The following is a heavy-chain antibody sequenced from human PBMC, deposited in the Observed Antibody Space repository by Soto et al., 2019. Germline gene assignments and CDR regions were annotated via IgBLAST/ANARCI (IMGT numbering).Heavy chain of an antibody. D-gene: IGHD4-4*01. CDR1: GFTFSSYS. CDR2: ISSSSSYI. Sequence: GSLRLSCAASGFTFSSYSMNWVRQAPGKGLEWVSSISSSSSYIYYADSVKGRFTISRDNSKNTLYLQMNSLRAEDTAVYYCAREVTVGAFDIWGQGTMVTVSS. CDR3: AREVTVGAFDI. V-gene: IGHV3-21*01. J-gene: IGHJ3*02.